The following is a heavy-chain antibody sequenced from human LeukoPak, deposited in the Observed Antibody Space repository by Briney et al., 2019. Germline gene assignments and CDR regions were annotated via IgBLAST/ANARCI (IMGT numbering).Heavy chain of an antibody. D-gene: IGHD3-22*01. CDR3: ARGRIAKIVVVHSFHYGMDV. CDR1: GGSFTDYF. Sequence: SETLSLTCAVFGGSFTDYFWTWIRQSPGKGLEWIGEINDYTGNTNYNPSLNSRVSISLEKSKNQFSLELRSVTAADTAVYYCARGRIAKIVVVHSFHYGMDVWGQGTTVTVSS. CDR2: INDYTGNT. V-gene: IGHV4-34*01. J-gene: IGHJ6*02.